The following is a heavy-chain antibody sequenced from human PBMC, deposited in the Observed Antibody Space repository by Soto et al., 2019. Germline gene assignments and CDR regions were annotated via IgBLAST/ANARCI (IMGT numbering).Heavy chain of an antibody. D-gene: IGHD3-10*01. Sequence: ASVKVSCKASGYTFTGYYMHWVRQAPGQGLEWMGWINPNSGGTNYAQKFQGWVTMTRDTSISPAYMELRRLRSDDTAVYYCARVGAGSGSYYNWVYYFDYWGQGTLVTVSS. CDR1: GYTFTGYY. CDR3: ARVGAGSGSYYNWVYYFDY. V-gene: IGHV1-2*04. CDR2: INPNSGGT. J-gene: IGHJ4*02.